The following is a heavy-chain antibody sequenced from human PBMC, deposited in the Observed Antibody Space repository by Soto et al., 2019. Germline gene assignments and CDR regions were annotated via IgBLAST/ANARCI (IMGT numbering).Heavy chain of an antibody. D-gene: IGHD2-21*01. Sequence: EVQLLESGGGLVQRGGSLRLSCAASGFTFSSHTMAWVRQAPGKGLEWVSSISGSGGSPNYADSVQGRFTISRDNTRNTLLLVMNSLRAEDTATYYCTKARCVGDSCFVPDYWGHGTPVTVSS. CDR3: TKARCVGDSCFVPDY. CDR1: GFTFSSHT. V-gene: IGHV3-23*01. J-gene: IGHJ4*01. CDR2: ISGSGGSP.